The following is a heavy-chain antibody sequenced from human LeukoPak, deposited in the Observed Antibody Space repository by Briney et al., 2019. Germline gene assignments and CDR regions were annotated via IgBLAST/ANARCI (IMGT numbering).Heavy chain of an antibody. CDR3: AKDRGGYSYGYGGDY. D-gene: IGHD5-18*01. J-gene: IGHJ4*02. V-gene: IGHV3-23*01. Sequence: GGSLRLSCAASGFTFSSYGMSWVRQAPGKGLEWVSAISGSGGSTYYADSVKGRFTISRDNSKNTLYLQMNSLRAEDTAVYYCAKDRGGYSYGYGGDYWGQGTLVTVSS. CDR2: ISGSGGST. CDR1: GFTFSSYG.